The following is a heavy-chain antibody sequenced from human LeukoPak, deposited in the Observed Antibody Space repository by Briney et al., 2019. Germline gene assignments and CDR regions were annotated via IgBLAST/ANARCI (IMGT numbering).Heavy chain of an antibody. J-gene: IGHJ4*02. CDR2: ISSSSTYI. V-gene: IGHV3-21*01. CDR3: VREIRSDDC. CDR1: GFTFSSYS. Sequence: GGSLRLSCAASGFTFSSYSMNWVRQAPGKGLEWVSAISSSSTYIHYADSVKGRFTISRDNAKNSLYLQMHSLRGEDTAVYYCVREIRSDDCWGQGTLVTVSS.